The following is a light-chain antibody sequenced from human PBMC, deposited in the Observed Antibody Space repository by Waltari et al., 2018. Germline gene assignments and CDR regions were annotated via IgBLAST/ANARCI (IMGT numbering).Light chain of an antibody. J-gene: IGLJ3*02. CDR2: GHD. V-gene: IGLV3-19*01. CDR3: LSRDSSSTRV. Sequence: SSELTQDPAVSVALGQTVRITCQGDSLRRYYASWYQQRPGQAPFLVLYGHDNRPSGIPDRFSGSTSGNTASLTITRAQAEDAGVYDCLSRDSSSTRVFGGGTTLTV. CDR1: SLRRYY.